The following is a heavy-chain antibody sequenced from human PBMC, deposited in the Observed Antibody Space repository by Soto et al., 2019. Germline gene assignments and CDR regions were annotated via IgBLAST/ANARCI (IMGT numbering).Heavy chain of an antibody. CDR1: GFTFSNAW. Sequence: PGGSLRLSCAASGFTFSNAWMNWVRQAPGKGLEWVGRIKSKTDGGTTDYAAPVKGRLTISRDDSKNTLYLQMNSLKTEDTAVYYCTTVLEDIVVVPAAKYYYYGMDVWGQGTTVTVSS. CDR3: TTVLEDIVVVPAAKYYYYGMDV. CDR2: IKSKTDGGTT. D-gene: IGHD2-2*01. J-gene: IGHJ6*02. V-gene: IGHV3-15*07.